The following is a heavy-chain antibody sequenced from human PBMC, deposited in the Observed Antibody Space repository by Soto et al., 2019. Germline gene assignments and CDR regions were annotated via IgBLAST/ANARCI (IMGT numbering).Heavy chain of an antibody. D-gene: IGHD5-12*01. CDR2: IYYSGSI. V-gene: IGHV4-39*01. J-gene: IGHJ6*03. CDR3: ARHGFEDIVAPGLGYYYYYMDV. CDR1: GGSISSSSYY. Sequence: SETLSVTCPVSGGSISSSSYYWGWIRQPPGKGLDWIGSIYYSGSIYYNPSLKSRVTISVDTSKNQFSLKLSSVTAADTAVYYCARHGFEDIVAPGLGYYYYYMDVWGKGTTVTVSS.